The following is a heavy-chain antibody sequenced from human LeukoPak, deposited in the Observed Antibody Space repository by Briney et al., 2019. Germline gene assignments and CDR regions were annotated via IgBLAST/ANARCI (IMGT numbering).Heavy chain of an antibody. CDR1: GFTFSSYS. CDR2: ISSSSSYI. V-gene: IGHV3-21*01. CDR3: ARARRDIVVVVAEYGMDV. J-gene: IGHJ6*02. D-gene: IGHD2-15*01. Sequence: GGSLRLSCAASGFTFSSYSMNWVRQAPGKGLEWVSSISSSSSYIYYADSVKGRFTISRDNAKSSLYLQMNSLRAEDTAVYYCARARRDIVVVVAEYGMDVWGQGTTVTVSS.